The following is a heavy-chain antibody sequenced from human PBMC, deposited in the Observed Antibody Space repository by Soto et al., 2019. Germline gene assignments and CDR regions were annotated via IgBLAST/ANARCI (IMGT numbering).Heavy chain of an antibody. D-gene: IGHD3-22*01. CDR3: AKTSYYYDSSGYSHGMDV. CDR2: ISYDGSNK. V-gene: IGHV3-30-3*01. J-gene: IGHJ6*02. Sequence: QVQLVESGGGVVQPGRSLRLSCAASGFTFSSYAMHWVRQAPGKGLEWVAVISYDGSNKYYADSVKGRFTISRDNSKNTLYLQMNSLRAEDTAVYYCAKTSYYYDSSGYSHGMDVWGQGTTVTVSS. CDR1: GFTFSSYA.